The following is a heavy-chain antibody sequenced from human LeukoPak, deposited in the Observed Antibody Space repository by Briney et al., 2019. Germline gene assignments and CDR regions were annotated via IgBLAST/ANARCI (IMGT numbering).Heavy chain of an antibody. V-gene: IGHV4-61*02. Sequence: SQTLSLTCTVSGDSISRGNNYWTWIRQPAGTGLEWIGRISTSGNTNYNPSLKSQVTISRHTSKNQFSLNLNFVTAADTAIYYCARDRAGDSFDIWGQGTLVTVSS. CDR2: ISTSGNT. CDR1: GDSISRGNNY. J-gene: IGHJ3*02. D-gene: IGHD7-27*01. CDR3: ARDRAGDSFDI.